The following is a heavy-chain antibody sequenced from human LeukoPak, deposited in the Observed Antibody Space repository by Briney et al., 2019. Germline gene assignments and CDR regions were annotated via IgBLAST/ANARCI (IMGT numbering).Heavy chain of an antibody. J-gene: IGHJ4*02. CDR3: ARGVSGWPYYLDF. D-gene: IGHD6-25*01. CDR2: ITGSGGDS. V-gene: IGHV3-23*01. Sequence: GGSLRLSCAASGFTFDSYTMVWVRQAPGSGLEWVSAITGSGGDSYHADSVKGRFTVSRGNSKNTLFLQINSLRVEDTALYYCARGVSGWPYYLDFWGQGTLVTVSS. CDR1: GFTFDSYT.